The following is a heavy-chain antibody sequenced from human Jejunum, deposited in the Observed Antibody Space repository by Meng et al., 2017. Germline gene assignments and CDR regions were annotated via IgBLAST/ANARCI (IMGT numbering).Heavy chain of an antibody. D-gene: IGHD5-12*01. CDR2: IYHSGRT. CDR3: ARGVGDIRVGFDY. V-gene: IGHV4-4*02. J-gene: IGHJ4*02. Sequence: QVHLQAWGPGLVKPSGTLSLTCEVSGDSISSTNWWDWLRQPPGKGLEWIGEIYHSGRTNFNPSLESRVTISVDESKNQFSLTLNSVTAADTAVYYCARGVGDIRVGFDYWGQGILVTVSS. CDR1: GDSISSTNW.